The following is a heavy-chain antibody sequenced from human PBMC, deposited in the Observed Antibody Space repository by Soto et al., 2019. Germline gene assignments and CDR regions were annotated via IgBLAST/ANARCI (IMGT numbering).Heavy chain of an antibody. D-gene: IGHD3-16*01. Sequence: GGSLRLSCAASGFTFSTYGMHWVRQAPGKGLEWVAVIWYDGSNKYYVDSVKGRFSISRDNSKNTLYLQMNSLRAEDTAVYYCARVLGGYYYGMDVWGQGTTVTVSS. CDR2: IWYDGSNK. CDR3: ARVLGGYYYGMDV. CDR1: GFTFSTYG. V-gene: IGHV3-33*01. J-gene: IGHJ6*02.